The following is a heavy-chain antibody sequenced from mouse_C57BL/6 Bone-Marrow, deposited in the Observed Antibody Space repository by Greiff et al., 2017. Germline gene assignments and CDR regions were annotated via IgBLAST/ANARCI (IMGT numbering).Heavy chain of an antibody. J-gene: IGHJ3*01. CDR2: INPGSGGT. CDR1: GYAFTNYL. D-gene: IGHD4-1*01. CDR3: ARSKNWDSWFAY. Sequence: VQLQQSGAELVRPGTSVKVSCKASGYAFTNYLIEWVKQRPGQGLEWIGLINPGSGGTNYNEKFKGKATLTADKSSSTAYMQLSRLTSEDSAVYFCARSKNWDSWFAYWGQGTLVTVSA. V-gene: IGHV1-54*01.